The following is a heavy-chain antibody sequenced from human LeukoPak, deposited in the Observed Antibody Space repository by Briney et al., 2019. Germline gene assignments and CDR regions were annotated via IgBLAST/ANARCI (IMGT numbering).Heavy chain of an antibody. D-gene: IGHD2-2*01. V-gene: IGHV1-69*04. CDR3: ARLYCSSTSCSVWFDP. CDR2: IIPILGIA. CDR1: GGRFSSYA. Sequence: SVKVSCKASGGRFSSYAISWVRQAPGQGLEWMGRIIPILGIANYAQKFQGRVTITADKSTSTAYMELSSLRSEDTAVYYCARLYCSSTSCSVWFDPWGQGTLVTVSS. J-gene: IGHJ5*02.